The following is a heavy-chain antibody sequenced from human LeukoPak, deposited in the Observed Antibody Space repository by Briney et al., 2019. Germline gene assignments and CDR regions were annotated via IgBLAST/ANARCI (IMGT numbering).Heavy chain of an antibody. CDR1: GYTFTSYD. D-gene: IGHD3-22*01. V-gene: IGHV1-8*01. CDR2: MNPNSGNT. J-gene: IGHJ5*02. CDR3: ARMSYYDRRGDNWFDP. Sequence: ASVKVSCKASGYTFTSYDINWVRQAPGQGLEWMVWMNPNSGNTGYAQKFQGRVTMTRDTSISTAYMELSSLRSEDTAVYYCARMSYYDRRGDNWFDPWGQGTLVIVSS.